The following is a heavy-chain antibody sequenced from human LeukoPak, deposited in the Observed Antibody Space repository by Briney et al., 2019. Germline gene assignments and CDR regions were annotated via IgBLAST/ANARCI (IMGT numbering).Heavy chain of an antibody. CDR3: AKPRDIDSWAFDV. J-gene: IGHJ3*01. CDR2: ISYDGRNK. V-gene: IGHV3-30*18. CDR1: GFTFNNHD. Sequence: GRSLRLSCAASGFTFNNHDMHLVRQAPGKGLEWVAGISYDGRNKYYADSVKGRFTISRDNSKNTLNLHMNSLRTGDTAVYYCAKPRDIDSWAFDVWGQGTMVTVS. D-gene: IGHD2-15*01.